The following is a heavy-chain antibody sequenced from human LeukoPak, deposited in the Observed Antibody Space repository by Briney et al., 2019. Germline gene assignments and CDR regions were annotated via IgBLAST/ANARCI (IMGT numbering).Heavy chain of an antibody. J-gene: IGHJ5*02. CDR1: GGSFSGYY. D-gene: IGHD2-2*01. Sequence: SETLSLTCAVYGGSFSGYYWSWIRQPPGKGLEWIGEINHSGSTNYNPSLTSRVTISVDTSKNQFSLKLSSVTAADTAVYYCARHRGRYCSSTSCYEVRFDPWGQGTLVTVSS. CDR3: ARHRGRYCSSTSCYEVRFDP. CDR2: INHSGST. V-gene: IGHV4-34*01.